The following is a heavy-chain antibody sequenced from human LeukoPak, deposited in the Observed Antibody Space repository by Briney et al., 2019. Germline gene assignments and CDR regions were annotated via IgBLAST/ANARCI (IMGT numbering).Heavy chain of an antibody. CDR1: GFTFDDYG. CDR2: INWNGGST. J-gene: IGHJ6*03. V-gene: IGHV3-20*04. Sequence: GGSLRLSCAASGFTFDDYGMSWVRQAPGKGLEWVSGINWNGGSTGYADSVKGRFTISRDNAKNSLYLQMNSLRAEDTAVYYCARGSDYDFWSGYYRYYYYYMDVWGKGTTVTVSS. CDR3: ARGSDYDFWSGYYRYYYYYMDV. D-gene: IGHD3-3*01.